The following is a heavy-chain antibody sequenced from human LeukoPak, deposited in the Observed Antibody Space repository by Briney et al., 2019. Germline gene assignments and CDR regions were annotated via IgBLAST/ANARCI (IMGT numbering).Heavy chain of an antibody. V-gene: IGHV3-7*01. Sequence: GGSLRLSCAASGFTFSSYWMSWVRQAPGKGREWVANIKQDGSEKNYVDSVKGRFTISRDNAKNSLCLQMNSLRVEDTAVYYCARRRCTSTSCFFDYWGQGTLVTVSS. CDR2: IKQDGSEK. CDR3: ARRRCTSTSCFFDY. CDR1: GFTFSSYW. D-gene: IGHD2-2*01. J-gene: IGHJ4*02.